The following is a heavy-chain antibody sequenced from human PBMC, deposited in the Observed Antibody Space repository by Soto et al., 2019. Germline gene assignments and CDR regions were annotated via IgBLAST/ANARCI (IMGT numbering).Heavy chain of an antibody. CDR2: IYYSGST. J-gene: IGHJ4*02. Sequence: SETLSLTCTVSGGSISSYYWSWIRQPPGKGLEWIGYIYYSGSTNYNPSLKSRVTISVDTSKNQFSLKLSSVTAADTAVYYCARGRDFYGSGSYYYFDYWGQGTLVTVSS. D-gene: IGHD3-10*01. V-gene: IGHV4-59*01. CDR3: ARGRDFYGSGSYYYFDY. CDR1: GGSISSYY.